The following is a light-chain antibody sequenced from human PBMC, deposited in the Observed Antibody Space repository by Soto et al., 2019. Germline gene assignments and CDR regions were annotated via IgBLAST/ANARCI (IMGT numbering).Light chain of an antibody. CDR1: QSVRTN. V-gene: IGKV3-15*01. Sequence: RTQSPATLSVSPGERATLSCRASQSVRTNLAWYQQKPGQAPRLLIYDASTRPAGIPARFSGGGSGTEFTLTISSLQSEDFAVYYCQQFNNWPQTFGQGTKV. CDR2: DAS. CDR3: QQFNNWPQT. J-gene: IGKJ1*01.